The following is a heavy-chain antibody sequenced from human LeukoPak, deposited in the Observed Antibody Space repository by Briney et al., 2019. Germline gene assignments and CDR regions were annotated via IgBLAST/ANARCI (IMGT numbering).Heavy chain of an antibody. V-gene: IGHV6-1*01. CDR1: GDTVSSNSAA. CDR2: TYFRSKWYN. CDR3: ANFYLDN. J-gene: IGHJ4*02. Sequence: SQTLSLTCAISGDTVSSNSAAWNWIRQSPSRGLEWLGRTYFRSKWYNDYAESVKGRISINPDTSKNQFSLQLNSVNPEDTAVYYCANFYLDNWSQGSLVTVSS.